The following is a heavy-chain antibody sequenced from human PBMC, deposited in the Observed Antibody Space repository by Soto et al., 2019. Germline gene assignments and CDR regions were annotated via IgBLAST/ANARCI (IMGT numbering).Heavy chain of an antibody. CDR1: GFTFDDYA. J-gene: IGHJ2*01. D-gene: IGHD4-17*01. CDR3: ATDDPRLGDYGDYVLGWYFDL. Sequence: EVQLVESGGGLVQPGRSLRLSCAASGFTFDDYAMNWVRQAPGKGLEWVSGISWNSGSIGYADSVKGRFTISRDNAKNSLYLQMNSLRAEYTALYYCATDDPRLGDYGDYVLGWYFDLWGRGTLVTVSS. V-gene: IGHV3-9*01. CDR2: ISWNSGSI.